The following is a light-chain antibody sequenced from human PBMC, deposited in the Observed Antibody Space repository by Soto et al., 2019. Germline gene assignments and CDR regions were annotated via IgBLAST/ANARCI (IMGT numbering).Light chain of an antibody. J-gene: IGLJ1*01. CDR1: SSNIGSDT. V-gene: IGLV1-44*01. CDR3: AAWDDSLNGYV. CDR2: SNN. Sequence: QSVLTQPPSASGTPGQRVTISCSGSSSNIGSDTVSWYQQLPGTAPKLLIYSNNQRPSGVPDRFSGSKSGTSASLAISGLQSEDEADYDCAAWDDSLNGYVFGTGTKLNVL.